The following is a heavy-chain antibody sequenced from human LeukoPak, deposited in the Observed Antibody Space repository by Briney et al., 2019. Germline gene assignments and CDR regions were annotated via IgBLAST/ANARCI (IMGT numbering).Heavy chain of an antibody. CDR2: FYPSGTT. D-gene: IGHD2-2*02. V-gene: IGHV3-53*04. Sequence: GGSLRLSCAASGFTVSSTYMAWVRQPPGKGLDWVSVFYPSGTTHYADSVKGRFTVSRHDSNNAFYLQMNSLRVEDTAVYYCATVPRSSCCYTFDSWGQGTLVTVSS. J-gene: IGHJ4*02. CDR1: GFTVSSTY. CDR3: ATVPRSSCCYTFDS.